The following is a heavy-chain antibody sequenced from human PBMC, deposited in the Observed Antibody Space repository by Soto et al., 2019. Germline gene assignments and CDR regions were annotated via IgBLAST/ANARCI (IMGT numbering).Heavy chain of an antibody. V-gene: IGHV3-23*01. CDR3: AKRRGAGGHFDY. Sequence: PGGSLRLSCAASGFTFSSYSMSWVRQAPGKGLEWVSGFRSGGSTHYADSVRGRFTISRDNSKNTLSLQMNSLTAEDTAVYFCAKRRGAGGHFDYWGQGALVTVSS. CDR2: FRSGGST. D-gene: IGHD2-15*01. J-gene: IGHJ4*02. CDR1: GFTFSSYS.